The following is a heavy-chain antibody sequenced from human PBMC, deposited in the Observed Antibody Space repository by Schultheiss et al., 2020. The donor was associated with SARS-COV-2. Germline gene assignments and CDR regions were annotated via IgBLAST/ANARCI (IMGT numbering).Heavy chain of an antibody. V-gene: IGHV1-18*01. D-gene: IGHD2-21*01. J-gene: IGHJ3*02. Sequence: GGSLRLSCKASGYTFTSYAISWVRQAPGQGLEWMGRIIPIFGIANYAQKLQGRVTMTTDTSTSTAYMELRSLRSDDTAVYFCARVGGDFDALDIWGQGTMVTVSS. CDR2: IIPIFGIA. CDR1: GYTFTSYA. CDR3: ARVGGDFDALDI.